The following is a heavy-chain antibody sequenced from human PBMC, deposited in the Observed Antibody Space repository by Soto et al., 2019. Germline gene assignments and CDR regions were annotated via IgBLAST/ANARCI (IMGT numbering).Heavy chain of an antibody. J-gene: IGHJ5*02. CDR2: IIPIFGTA. D-gene: IGHD5-18*01. CDR1: GGTFSSYA. CDR3: ARDRGYRYGSGVGLDP. Sequence: GASVKVSCKASGGTFSSYAISWVRQAPGQGLEWMGGIIPIFGTANYAQKFQGRVTITADESTSTAYMELSSLRSEDTAVYYCARDRGYRYGSGVGLDPWGQGTLVTVSS. V-gene: IGHV1-69*13.